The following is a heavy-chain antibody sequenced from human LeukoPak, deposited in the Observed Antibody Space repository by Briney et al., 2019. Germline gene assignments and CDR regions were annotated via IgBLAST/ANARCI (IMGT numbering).Heavy chain of an antibody. CDR1: SYSISSGYY. V-gene: IGHV4-38-2*02. J-gene: IGHJ4*02. D-gene: IGHD3-16*01. CDR3: ARSEINDYIKY. CDR2: IYHSGGT. Sequence: SETLSLTCTVSSYSISSGYYWGWIRQPPGKGLEWIGSIYHSGGTFDNPSLKSRVTISVDTSKNQFSLKLSSVTAADTAVYYCARSEINDYIKYWGQGILVTVSS.